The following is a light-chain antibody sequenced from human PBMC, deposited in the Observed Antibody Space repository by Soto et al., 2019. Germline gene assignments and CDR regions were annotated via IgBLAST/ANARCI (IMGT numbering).Light chain of an antibody. CDR2: DTT. CDR1: TGAVTNGHY. Sequence: QAVVTQEPSLTVSPGGTVTLTCGSSTGAVTNGHYPCWFQQKPGQAPRTLIYDTTNRHSWTPARLSGSLLGGKAALTLSGAQPEDEAEYYCLLSYNGPYVFGTGTKVTVL. J-gene: IGLJ1*01. V-gene: IGLV7-46*01. CDR3: LLSYNGPYV.